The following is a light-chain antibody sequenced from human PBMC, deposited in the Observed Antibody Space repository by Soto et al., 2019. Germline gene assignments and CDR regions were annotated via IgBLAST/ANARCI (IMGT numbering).Light chain of an antibody. CDR3: SSYTSSSTPLV. CDR2: EVS. CDR1: SSDVGGYNY. V-gene: IGLV2-14*01. Sequence: QSVLTQPASVSGSPGQSITISCTGTSSDVGGYNYVSWYQQHPGKAPKLMIYEVSNRPSGVSNRFSGSKSGNTASLTISGLQAEDEADYYCSSYTSSSTPLVFGTGTKDTVL. J-gene: IGLJ1*01.